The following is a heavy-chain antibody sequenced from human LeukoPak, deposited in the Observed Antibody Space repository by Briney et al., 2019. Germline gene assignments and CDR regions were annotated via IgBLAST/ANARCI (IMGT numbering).Heavy chain of an antibody. Sequence: SETLSLTCAVSGYSINSGYYWGWIRPPPGKGLEWIGKIYHRGNTYYNPSLKRRVSISVDTSKNQFSLKLSSVTAADTAMYYCARIAMFYYESSGYYSDSWGQGTLVTVSS. CDR3: ARIAMFYYESSGYYSDS. V-gene: IGHV4-38-2*01. J-gene: IGHJ5*01. D-gene: IGHD3-22*01. CDR1: GYSINSGYY. CDR2: IYHRGNT.